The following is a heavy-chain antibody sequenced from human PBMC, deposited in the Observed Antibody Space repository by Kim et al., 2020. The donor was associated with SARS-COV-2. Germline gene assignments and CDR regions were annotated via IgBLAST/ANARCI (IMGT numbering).Heavy chain of an antibody. CDR3: ARQTRMDV. Sequence: SETRYSPSFQGQVTISADKSISTAYLQWSSLKASDTAMYYCARQTRMDVWGQGTTVTVSS. J-gene: IGHJ6*02. CDR2: SET. V-gene: IGHV5-51*01.